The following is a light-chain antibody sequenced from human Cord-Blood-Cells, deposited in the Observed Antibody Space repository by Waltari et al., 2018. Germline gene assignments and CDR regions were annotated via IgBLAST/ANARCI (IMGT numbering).Light chain of an antibody. CDR1: SSDVGGYNY. J-gene: IGLJ1*01. Sequence: QSALTQPASVSGSPGQSITISCTGTSSDVGGYNYVSWYQQHPGKAPKLMIYEVSNRPSGVAHRFSGSKSGNTASLTIAGLQAEDEADYYCSSYTSSSTLVFGTWTKVTVL. V-gene: IGLV2-14*01. CDR3: SSYTSSSTLV. CDR2: EVS.